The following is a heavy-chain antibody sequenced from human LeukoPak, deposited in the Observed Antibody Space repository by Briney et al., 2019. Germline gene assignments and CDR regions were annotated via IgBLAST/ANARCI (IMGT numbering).Heavy chain of an antibody. CDR1: GFTFSSYW. V-gene: IGHV3-74*01. D-gene: IGHD3-22*01. CDR3: ATDREGDPSAYYLV. CDR2: INSDGSST. Sequence: GGSLRLSCAASGFTFSSYWMHWVRQVPGKGLVWVSRINSDGSSTSYADPVKGRFTISRDNAKNTLFLQMNSLRAEDSAVYYCATDREGDPSAYYLVGGQGTLITVSS. J-gene: IGHJ4*02.